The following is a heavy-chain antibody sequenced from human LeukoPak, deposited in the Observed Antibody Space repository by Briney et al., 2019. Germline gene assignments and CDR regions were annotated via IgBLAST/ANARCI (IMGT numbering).Heavy chain of an antibody. CDR2: ISGSGGST. CDR3: AKRVAVAGSRRFDP. J-gene: IGHJ5*02. CDR1: GFTFSSYA. V-gene: IGHV3-23*01. Sequence: GGSLRLSCAASGFTFSSYAMSWVRQAPGKGLEWVSAISGSGGSTSYADSVKGRFTISRDNSRNTLYLQMNSLRADDTAVYYCAKRVAVAGSRRFDPWGQGTLVSVSS. D-gene: IGHD6-19*01.